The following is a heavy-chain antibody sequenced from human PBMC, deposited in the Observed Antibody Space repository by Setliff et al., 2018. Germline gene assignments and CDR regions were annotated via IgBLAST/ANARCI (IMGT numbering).Heavy chain of an antibody. CDR1: GFSFSSFW. V-gene: IGHV3-7*03. J-gene: IGHJ3*01. D-gene: IGHD3-16*02. CDR3: ARVANPGSNSCYRPLDV. CDR2: IKQDGSDK. Sequence: ETLSLSCAASGFSFSSFWMNWVRQAPGKGLEWVANIKQDGSDKYYVDSVKGRFTVSRDNANKSLFLQMNSLRAEDTAVYYCARVANPGSNSCYRPLDVWGQGTMVTVSS.